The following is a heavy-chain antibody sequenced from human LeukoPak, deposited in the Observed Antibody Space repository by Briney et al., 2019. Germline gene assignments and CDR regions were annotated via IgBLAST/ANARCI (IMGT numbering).Heavy chain of an antibody. V-gene: IGHV3-21*01. CDR1: GFTFSSYS. CDR3: ARDPPLGYCSGGSCDECFQH. D-gene: IGHD2-15*01. Sequence: GGSLRLSCAASGFTFSSYSMNWVRQAPGKGLEWVSSISSSSSYIYYADSVKGRFTISRDNAKNSPYLQMNSLRAEDTAVYYCARDPPLGYCSGGSCDECFQHWGQGTLVTVSS. CDR2: ISSSSSYI. J-gene: IGHJ1*01.